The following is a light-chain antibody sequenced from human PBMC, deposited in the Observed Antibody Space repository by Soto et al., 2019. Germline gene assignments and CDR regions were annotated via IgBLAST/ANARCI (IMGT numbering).Light chain of an antibody. Sequence: QAVVTQPASVSGSPGQSITISCTGTSSDVGYSNYVSWYQQLPDKAPKLMIYDVSDRPSGVSNRFSGSKSGSTASLTISGLQAEDEADYYCSSYTSSSLYVFGTGTKLTVL. J-gene: IGLJ1*01. CDR1: SSDVGYSNY. CDR2: DVS. CDR3: SSYTSSSLYV. V-gene: IGLV2-14*01.